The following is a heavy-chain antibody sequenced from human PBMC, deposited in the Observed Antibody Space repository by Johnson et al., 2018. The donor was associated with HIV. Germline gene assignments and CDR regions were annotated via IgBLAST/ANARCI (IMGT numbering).Heavy chain of an antibody. CDR3: ANPTGSDAFDI. V-gene: IGHV3-74*02. J-gene: IGHJ3*02. D-gene: IGHD1-1*01. Sequence: VQLVESGGGLVQPGGSLRVSCAASGFTFSSYWLHWVRQAPGKGLLWVSRINSDGSSTNYAGSVKGRFTISRDNAKNTLYLQMNSLRAEDTAVYYCANPTGSDAFDIWGQGTMVTVSS. CDR2: INSDGSST. CDR1: GFTFSSYW.